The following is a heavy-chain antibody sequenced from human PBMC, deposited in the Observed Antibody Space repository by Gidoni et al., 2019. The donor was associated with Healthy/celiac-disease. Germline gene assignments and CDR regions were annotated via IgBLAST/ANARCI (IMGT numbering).Heavy chain of an antibody. CDR2: INPNSGGT. V-gene: IGHV1-2*04. CDR3: ARDPAGDTMVRGVLRGNWFDP. CDR1: GYTFTGYY. Sequence: QVQLVQSGAEVKKPGASVKVSCKASGYTFTGYYMHWVRQAPGQGLEWMGWINPNSGGTNYAQKFQGWVTMTRDTSISTAYMELSRLRSDDTAVYYCARDPAGDTMVRGVLRGNWFDPWGQGTLVTVSS. D-gene: IGHD3-10*01. J-gene: IGHJ5*02.